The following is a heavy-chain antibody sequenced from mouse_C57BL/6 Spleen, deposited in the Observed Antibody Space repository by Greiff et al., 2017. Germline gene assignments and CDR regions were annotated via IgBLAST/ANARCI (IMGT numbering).Heavy chain of an antibody. D-gene: IGHD4-1*01. Sequence: VKVVESGAELVRPGASVTLSCKASGYTFTDYEMHWVKQTPVHGLEWIGAIDPETGGTAYNQKFKGKAILTADKSSSTAYMELRSLTSEDSAVYYCTRNWEGFDYWGQGTTLTVSS. CDR3: TRNWEGFDY. V-gene: IGHV1-15*01. J-gene: IGHJ2*01. CDR1: GYTFTDYE. CDR2: IDPETGGT.